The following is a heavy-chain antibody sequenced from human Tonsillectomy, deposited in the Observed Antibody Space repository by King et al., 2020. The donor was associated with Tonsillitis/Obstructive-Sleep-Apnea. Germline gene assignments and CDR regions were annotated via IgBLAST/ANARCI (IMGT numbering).Heavy chain of an antibody. Sequence: VQLVESGGGLVKPGGSLRLSCAASGFTFSNAWMSWVRQAPGKGLEWVGRIKSKTDGGTTDYAAPVKGRFTISRDDSKNTLYLQMNSLKTEDTAVYYCTTDPSRGVVPAAISSWFDPWGQGTLVTVSS. CDR1: GFTFSNAW. CDR3: TTDPSRGVVPAAISSWFDP. V-gene: IGHV3-15*01. D-gene: IGHD2-2*02. CDR2: IKSKTDGGTT. J-gene: IGHJ5*02.